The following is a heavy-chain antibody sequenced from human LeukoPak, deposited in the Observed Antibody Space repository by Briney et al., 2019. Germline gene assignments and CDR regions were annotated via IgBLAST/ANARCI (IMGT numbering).Heavy chain of an antibody. CDR1: GFTFSSYA. CDR3: AAGPYGGNTPFDY. D-gene: IGHD4-23*01. Sequence: GGSLRLSCAASGFTFSSYAMSWVRQAPGRGLEWVSSLSPSGASIYYADSVKGRFTISRDNSKNTLYLQMNNLRAEDTALYYCAAGPYGGNTPFDYWGPGTLVTISS. CDR2: LSPSGASI. J-gene: IGHJ4*02. V-gene: IGHV3-23*01.